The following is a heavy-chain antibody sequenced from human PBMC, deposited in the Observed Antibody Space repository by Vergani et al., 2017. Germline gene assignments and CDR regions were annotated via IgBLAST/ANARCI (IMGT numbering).Heavy chain of an antibody. CDR3: ARDTAVADDVFDH. J-gene: IGHJ3*01. V-gene: IGHV4-61*02. CDR2: IYTSGST. D-gene: IGHD4-23*01. CDR1: GTSVSSGTHY. Sequence: QVQLQESGPGLVRPSETLSLTCSVSGTSVSSGTHYWNWIRQPADKTLEWIGRIYTSGSTDYNPTLRSRITLSLVRSTNQVSLKVSSVTAADTAVYFCARDTAVADDVFDHWGQGTLVSVSA.